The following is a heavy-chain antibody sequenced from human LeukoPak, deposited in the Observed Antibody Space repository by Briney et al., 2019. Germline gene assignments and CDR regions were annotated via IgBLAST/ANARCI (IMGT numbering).Heavy chain of an antibody. Sequence: GGSLRLSCAASGFTFSSYGIHWVRQAPGKGLEWVAFIGYDGINKYYADSVKGRFTISRDNSRNTLHLQMISLGAEDTAVYYCAKAGDEYCSGGSCYSGFDPWGQGTLVTVSS. CDR3: AKAGDEYCSGGSCYSGFDP. D-gene: IGHD2-15*01. J-gene: IGHJ5*02. CDR1: GFTFSSYG. V-gene: IGHV3-30*02. CDR2: IGYDGINK.